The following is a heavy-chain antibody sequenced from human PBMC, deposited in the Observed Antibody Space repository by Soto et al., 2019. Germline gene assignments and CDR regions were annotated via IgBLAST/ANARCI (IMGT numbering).Heavy chain of an antibody. J-gene: IGHJ4*02. V-gene: IGHV3-23*01. Sequence: GGSLRLSCAASGFTFSSYAMSWVRQAPGKGLEWVSAISGSGGSTYYADSVKGRFTISRDNSKNTLYLQMNSLRAEDTAVYYCAKDFRFNFWSGPDYWGQGTLVTVSS. CDR2: ISGSGGST. CDR1: GFTFSSYA. CDR3: AKDFRFNFWSGPDY. D-gene: IGHD3-3*01.